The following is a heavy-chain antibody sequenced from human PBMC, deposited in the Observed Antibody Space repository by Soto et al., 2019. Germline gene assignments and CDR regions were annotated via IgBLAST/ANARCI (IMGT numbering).Heavy chain of an antibody. Sequence: QVQLVESGGGVVQPGRSLRLSCAASGFTFSSYAMHWVRQAPGKGLEWVAVISYDGSNKYCADSVKGRFTISRDNSKNTLYLQMNSLRAEDTAVYYCARVGGCTNGVCYMDYYYGMDVWGQGTTVTVSS. CDR1: GFTFSSYA. CDR2: ISYDGSNK. J-gene: IGHJ6*02. CDR3: ARVGGCTNGVCYMDYYYGMDV. D-gene: IGHD2-8*01. V-gene: IGHV3-30-3*01.